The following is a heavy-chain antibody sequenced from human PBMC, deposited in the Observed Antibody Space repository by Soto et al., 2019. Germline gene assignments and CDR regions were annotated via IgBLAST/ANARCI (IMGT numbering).Heavy chain of an antibody. CDR3: ARALPHWGSYWLEP. CDR1: GVSISSYY. J-gene: IGHJ5*02. CDR2: IYYSGST. V-gene: IGHV4-59*01. D-gene: IGHD7-27*01. Sequence: SETLSLTCTVSGVSISSYYCSLIRQPPGMGLEWIGYIYYSGSTNYNPSLKSRVTISVDTSKNQFSLKLSSVTAADTAMYYCARALPHWGSYWLEPWGQGTLVTVSS.